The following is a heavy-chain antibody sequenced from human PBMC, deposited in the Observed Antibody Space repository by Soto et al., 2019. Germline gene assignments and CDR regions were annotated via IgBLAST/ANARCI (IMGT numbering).Heavy chain of an antibody. J-gene: IGHJ6*03. CDR2: IQSGGST. V-gene: IGHV3-66*01. Sequence: EVQLVESGGGLVQPGGSLRLSCAASGFSVSSKYMSWVRQAPGKGLEWVSLIQSGGSTYYAGSVKGRLTTSRDNSENKLFLQMNRLRVEDTAVYYCTSDDVHCNCGRCYGVPMDVWGKATTVTVS. D-gene: IGHD2-15*01. CDR1: GFSVSSKY. CDR3: TSDDVHCNCGRCYGVPMDV.